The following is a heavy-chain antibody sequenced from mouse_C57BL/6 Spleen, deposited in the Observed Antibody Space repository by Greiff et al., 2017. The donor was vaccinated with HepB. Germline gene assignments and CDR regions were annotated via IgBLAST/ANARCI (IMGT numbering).Heavy chain of an antibody. CDR2: IDPEDGDT. CDR3: TIVTREIAD. V-gene: IGHV14-1*01. Sequence: VQLQPSGAELVRPGASVKLSCTASGFNIKDYYMHWVKQRPEQGLEWIGRIDPEDGDTEYAPKFQGKATMTADTSANTAYLQLSSLTSEDTAVYYCTIVTREIADWGQGTQVTVSA. CDR1: GFNIKDYY. J-gene: IGHJ3*01. D-gene: IGHD2-12*01.